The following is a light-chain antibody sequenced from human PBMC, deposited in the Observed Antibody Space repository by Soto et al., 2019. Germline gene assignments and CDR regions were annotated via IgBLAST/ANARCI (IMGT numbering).Light chain of an antibody. CDR2: GNN. V-gene: IGLV1-40*01. Sequence: QSVLPQPASVSGAPGQRVTISCTGSSSNIGTGYDVHWYQQFPGTAPKLLIYGNNNRPSGVPDRFSASKSGTSASLAITGRQAEDEADYYCQSYDSSLSGSVFGGGTKVTVL. CDR1: SSNIGTGYD. J-gene: IGLJ2*01. CDR3: QSYDSSLSGSV.